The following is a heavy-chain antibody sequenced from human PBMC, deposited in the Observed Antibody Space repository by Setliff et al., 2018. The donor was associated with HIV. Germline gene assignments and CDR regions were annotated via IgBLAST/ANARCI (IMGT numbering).Heavy chain of an antibody. D-gene: IGHD6-13*01. Sequence: ASVKVSCKASGYTFTNNVIHWVRQAPGQRLEWMGWIHAGSGDTQYSQKFQGRVTITRDTSASTSYMELSSLRSEDTAVYYCARELASAAAPLGYWGQGTLVTVSS. CDR2: IHAGSGDT. CDR3: ARELASAAAPLGY. CDR1: GYTFTNNV. V-gene: IGHV1-3*01. J-gene: IGHJ4*02.